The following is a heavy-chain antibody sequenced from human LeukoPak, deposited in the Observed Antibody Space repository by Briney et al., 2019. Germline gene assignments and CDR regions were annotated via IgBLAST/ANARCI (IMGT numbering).Heavy chain of an antibody. CDR2: INPNSGGT. Sequence: ASVKVSCKASGYTFTGYYIHWVRQAPGQGLEWMGWINPNSGGTNYAQKLQGRVTMTTDTSTSTAYMELRSLRSDDTAVYYCARAVAVAGTPYYYYMDVWGKGTTVTVSS. CDR3: ARAVAVAGTPYYYYMDV. D-gene: IGHD6-19*01. J-gene: IGHJ6*03. V-gene: IGHV1-2*02. CDR1: GYTFTGYY.